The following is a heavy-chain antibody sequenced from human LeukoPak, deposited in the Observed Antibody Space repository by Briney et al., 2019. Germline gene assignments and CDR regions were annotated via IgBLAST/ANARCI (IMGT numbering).Heavy chain of an antibody. CDR3: ANIGLCSWYGGDY. CDR2: FSDSGGSNT. V-gene: IGHV3-23*01. CDR1: AFIFSRYA. D-gene: IGHD3-10*01. J-gene: IGHJ4*02. Sequence: GGSLRLSCAASAFIFSRYAITWVRQAPGKGLEGVSGFSDSGGSNTYYADSVRGRFTISRDSSKKTVYLQMNILRAEDTAVYYCANIGLCSWYGGDYWGQGTLVTVSS.